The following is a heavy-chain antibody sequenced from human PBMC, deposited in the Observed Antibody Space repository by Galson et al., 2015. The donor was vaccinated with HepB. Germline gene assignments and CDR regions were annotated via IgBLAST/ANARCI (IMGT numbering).Heavy chain of an antibody. J-gene: IGHJ4*02. CDR3: AKGXXSYSPYYFDS. Sequence: SLRLSCAASGFTFSXYAMSXXRQAXXXGLXXXSSISXXXSXTYSSDSVKGRFTISRDNSENTLYLQMNILRAEDTAVYYCAKGXXSYSPYYFDSWGQGTLVTVSS. V-gene: IGHV3-23*01. CDR2: ISXXXSXT. D-gene: IGHD1-26*01. CDR1: GFTFSXYA.